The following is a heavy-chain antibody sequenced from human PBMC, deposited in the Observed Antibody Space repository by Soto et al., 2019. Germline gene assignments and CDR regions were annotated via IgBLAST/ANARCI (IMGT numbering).Heavy chain of an antibody. V-gene: IGHV4-4*07. D-gene: IGHD1-26*01. CDR2: IYASGIT. J-gene: IGHJ3*01. CDR1: GGSISSYY. CDR3: ASAPSKPGEPIWDVFDF. Sequence: KASETRSLTCTVSGGSISSYYWSWIRQPAGKGLEWIGRIYASGITNYNPSLKSRINMSIDTSKNQFSLKLNSVTAADTAVYYCASAPSKPGEPIWDVFDFWGQGTMVTVS.